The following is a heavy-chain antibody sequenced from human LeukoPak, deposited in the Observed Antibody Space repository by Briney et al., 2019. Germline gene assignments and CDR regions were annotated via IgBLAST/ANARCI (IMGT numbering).Heavy chain of an antibody. CDR3: ASTPPSGWYSYYFDY. J-gene: IGHJ4*02. Sequence: PGGSLRLSCAASGFTFSSYAMHWVRQAPGKGLEWVAVISYDGSNKYYADSVKSRFTISRDNSKNTLYLQMNSLRAEDTAVYYCASTPPSGWYSYYFDYWGRGTLVTVSS. D-gene: IGHD6-19*01. V-gene: IGHV3-30*04. CDR2: ISYDGSNK. CDR1: GFTFSSYA.